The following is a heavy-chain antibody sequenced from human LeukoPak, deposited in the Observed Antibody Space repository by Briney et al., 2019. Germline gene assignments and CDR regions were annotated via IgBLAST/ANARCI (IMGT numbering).Heavy chain of an antibody. V-gene: IGHV5-51*01. J-gene: IGHJ3*02. D-gene: IGHD4-17*01. CDR2: IYPGDSDT. CDR1: GYSFTSYW. CDR3: ARQENYGDYRTGLPGRAFDI. Sequence: GESLKISCKGSGYSFTSYWIGWVRQMPGKGLEWMGIIYPGDSDTRYSPSFQGQVTISADKSISTAYLQWSSLKASDTAMYYCARQENYGDYRTGLPGRAFDIWGQGTMVTVSS.